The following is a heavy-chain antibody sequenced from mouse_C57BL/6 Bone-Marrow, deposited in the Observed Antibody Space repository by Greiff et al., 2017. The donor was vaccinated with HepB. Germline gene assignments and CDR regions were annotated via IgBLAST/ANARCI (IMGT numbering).Heavy chain of an antibody. Sequence: ESGPGLVKPSQSLSLTCSVTGYSITSGYYWNWIRQFPGNKLAWMGYISYDGSNNYNPSLKNRISITRDTSKNQFFLKLNSVTTEDTATYYCARDGYYFDYWGQGTTLTVSS. CDR1: GYSITSGYY. D-gene: IGHD2-2*01. J-gene: IGHJ2*01. V-gene: IGHV3-6*01. CDR3: ARDGYYFDY. CDR2: ISYDGSN.